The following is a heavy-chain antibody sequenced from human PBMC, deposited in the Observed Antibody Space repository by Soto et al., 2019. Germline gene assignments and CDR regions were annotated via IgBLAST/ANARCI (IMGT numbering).Heavy chain of an antibody. CDR1: GLTSSSYG. Sequence: PGGSGRLSCPEPGLTSSSYGMHWVGQAPDKGLERVAVIWYDGSTKYYADSVKGRFTISRDNSKNTLYLQMNSLRAEDTAVYYCARDDRPGPYGMDVWGPGTTVTVPS. CDR3: ARDDRPGPYGMDV. CDR2: IWYDGSTK. D-gene: IGHD1-1*01. V-gene: IGHV3-33*01. J-gene: IGHJ6*02.